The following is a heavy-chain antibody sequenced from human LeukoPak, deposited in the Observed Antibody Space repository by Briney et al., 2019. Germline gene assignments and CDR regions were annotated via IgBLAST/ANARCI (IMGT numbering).Heavy chain of an antibody. CDR2: INPNSGGT. CDR1: GYTFTGYY. Sequence: GASVKVSCKASGYTFTGYYMHWVLQAPGQGLEWMGWINPNSGGTNYAQEVQGRVTMTRDTSISTDYMELSRLRSDDTAVYYCERDKKYCSSTSCYSYYYYYYMDVWGKGTTVTVSS. CDR3: ERDKKYCSSTSCYSYYYYYYMDV. D-gene: IGHD2-2*01. V-gene: IGHV1-2*02. J-gene: IGHJ6*03.